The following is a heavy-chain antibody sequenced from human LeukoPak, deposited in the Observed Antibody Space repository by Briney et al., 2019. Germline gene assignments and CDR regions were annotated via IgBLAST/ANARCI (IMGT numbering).Heavy chain of an antibody. CDR2: INAGNGNT. CDR3: ARFLGGSYGMDV. Sequence: ASVNVSCKSSGYTFTIYSMHWVRQAPGQRLEWMGWINAGNGNTKFSQKFQGRVTITRDTSASTAYMELSSLRSEDTAVYYCARFLGGSYGMDVWGQGTTVTVSS. J-gene: IGHJ6*02. D-gene: IGHD1-26*01. V-gene: IGHV1-3*01. CDR1: GYTFTIYS.